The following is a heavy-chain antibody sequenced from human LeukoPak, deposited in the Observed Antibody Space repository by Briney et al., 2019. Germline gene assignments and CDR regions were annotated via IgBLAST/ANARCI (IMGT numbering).Heavy chain of an antibody. Sequence: SETLSLTCTVSGGSISSYYLTWIRQPAGKGLEWIGRINTSGSTNYNPSLKSRVTMSVDTSKNELSLKLTSVTAADTAVYYCARDNPRDSSGYYFFDYWGQGTLVTVSS. CDR1: GGSISSYY. CDR2: INTSGST. J-gene: IGHJ4*02. CDR3: ARDNPRDSSGYYFFDY. D-gene: IGHD3-22*01. V-gene: IGHV4-4*07.